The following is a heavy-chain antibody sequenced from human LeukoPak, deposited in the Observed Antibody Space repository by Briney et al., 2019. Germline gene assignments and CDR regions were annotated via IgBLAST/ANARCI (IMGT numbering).Heavy chain of an antibody. CDR2: IYHSGST. CDR1: GYSISSGYY. CDR3: ARASEYSSSPPDY. Sequence: PSETLSLTCAVSGYSISSGYYWGWIRQPPGKGLEWIGSIYHSGSTYYNPSLKSRVTMSVDTSKNQFSLKLSSVTAADTAVYYCARASEYSSSPPDYWGQGTLVTVSS. D-gene: IGHD6-6*01. J-gene: IGHJ4*02. V-gene: IGHV4-38-2*01.